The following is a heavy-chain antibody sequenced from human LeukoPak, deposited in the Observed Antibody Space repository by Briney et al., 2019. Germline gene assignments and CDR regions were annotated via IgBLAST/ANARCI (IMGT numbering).Heavy chain of an antibody. D-gene: IGHD3-22*01. CDR2: INSDGSST. Sequence: GGSLRLSCAASGFTFSDYYMSWIRQAPGKGLVWVSRINSDGSSTSYADSVKGRFTISRDNAKNTLYLQMNSLRAEDTAVYYCARVGYYDSSGYSVYYYYGMDVWGQGTTVTVSS. V-gene: IGHV3-74*01. CDR1: GFTFSDYY. J-gene: IGHJ6*02. CDR3: ARVGYYDSSGYSVYYYYGMDV.